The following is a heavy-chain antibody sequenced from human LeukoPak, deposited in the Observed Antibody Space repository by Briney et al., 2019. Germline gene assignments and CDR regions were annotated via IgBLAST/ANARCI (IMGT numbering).Heavy chain of an antibody. Sequence: SETLSLTCTVSGGSINSYYWSWIRQPPGKGLEWIGYIYDSGSTNYNPSLKSRVTISVDTSNNQFSLKLSSVTAADTAIYYCAAMTTVTMYSYFFDSWGQGTLLTVSS. CDR3: AAMTTVTMYSYFFDS. CDR2: IYDSGST. V-gene: IGHV4-59*01. D-gene: IGHD4-17*01. J-gene: IGHJ4*02. CDR1: GGSINSYY.